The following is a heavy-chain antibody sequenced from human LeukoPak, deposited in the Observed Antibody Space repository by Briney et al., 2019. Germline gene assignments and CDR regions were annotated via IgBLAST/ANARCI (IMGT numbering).Heavy chain of an antibody. Sequence: GSSVKVSCKASGGTFSSYAISWVRQAPGQGLEWMGRIIPILGIANYAQKFQGRVTITADKSTSTAYMELSSLRSEDTAVYYCARAMTRYCSSTSCHWFDPWGQGTLVTVSS. D-gene: IGHD2-2*01. V-gene: IGHV1-69*04. CDR3: ARAMTRYCSSTSCHWFDP. CDR2: IIPILGIA. J-gene: IGHJ5*02. CDR1: GGTFSSYA.